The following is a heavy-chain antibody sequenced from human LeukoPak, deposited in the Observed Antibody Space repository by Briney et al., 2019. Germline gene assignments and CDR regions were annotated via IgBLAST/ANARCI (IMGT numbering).Heavy chain of an antibody. V-gene: IGHV4-59*08. CDR1: GGSISSYY. Sequence: SETLSLTCTVSGGSISSYYWSWIRQPPGKGLEWIGYIHYSGSTNQNPSLKSRVTISIDTSKNQFSLKLSSVTAADTAVYYCARQEIATIPFDYWGQGTLVTVSS. CDR2: IHYSGST. CDR3: ARQEIATIPFDY. D-gene: IGHD5-24*01. J-gene: IGHJ4*02.